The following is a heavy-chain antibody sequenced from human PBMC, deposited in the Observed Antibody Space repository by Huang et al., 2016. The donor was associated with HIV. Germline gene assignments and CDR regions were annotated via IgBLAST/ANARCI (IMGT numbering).Heavy chain of an antibody. D-gene: IGHD3-22*01. CDR3: ARHFSYYDSSGYTPWDAFDI. J-gene: IGHJ3*02. CDR2: IYYSGST. CDR1: GGSITSSSYY. Sequence: QLQLQGSGPGLVKPSETLSPTCPVSGGSITSSSYYWGWIRQPPGRGLEWVGSIYYSGSTDYNPSLKSRVTVSFDTSKNQFSLKLSSVTAADTAVYYCARHFSYYDSSGYTPWDAFDIWGQGTMVTVSS. V-gene: IGHV4-39*01.